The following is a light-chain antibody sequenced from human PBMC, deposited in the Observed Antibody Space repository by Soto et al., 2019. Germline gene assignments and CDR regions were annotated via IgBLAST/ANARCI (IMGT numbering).Light chain of an antibody. CDR3: QQYGSSPRT. CDR1: QYVSSSY. J-gene: IGKJ2*02. CDR2: GAS. Sequence: EIVLTQSPGTLSLYPGERATLSCRASQYVSSSYLAWYQQKPGQAPRLLIYGASSRATGIPDRFSGSGSGTDFTLTISRLEPEDFAVYYCQQYGSSPRTFGQGTKLEIK. V-gene: IGKV3-20*01.